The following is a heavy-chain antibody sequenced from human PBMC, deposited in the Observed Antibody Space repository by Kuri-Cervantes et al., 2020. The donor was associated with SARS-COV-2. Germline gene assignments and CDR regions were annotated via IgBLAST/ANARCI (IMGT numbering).Heavy chain of an antibody. V-gene: IGHV3-30*18. CDR3: AKVGRKEVVGANVRWFDP. CDR1: GFTFSSYG. J-gene: IGHJ5*02. D-gene: IGHD1-26*01. CDR2: ISYDGSNK. Sequence: GGSLRLSCAASGFTFSSYGMHWVRQAPGKGLEWVAVISYDGSNKYYANSVKGRFTISRDNSKNTLYLQMNSLRAEDTAVYYCAKVGRKEVVGANVRWFDPWGQGTLVTVSS.